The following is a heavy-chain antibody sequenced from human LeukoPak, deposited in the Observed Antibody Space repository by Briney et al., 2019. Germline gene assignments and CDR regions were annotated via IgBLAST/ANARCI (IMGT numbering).Heavy chain of an antibody. J-gene: IGHJ4*02. CDR2: ISHSGST. CDR1: GGSFSGYY. D-gene: IGHD3-10*01. CDR3: ARGRYYGSGSYYVEQSRRRNFDY. V-gene: IGHV4-34*01. Sequence: MSSETLSLTCAVYGGSFSGYYWSWVRQAPGKGLEWVGEISHSGSTNYNPSLKSRVTISVDTSTNQSSLKLSSVTAADTAVYYYARGRYYGSGSYYVEQSRRRNFDYWGQGTLVTVSS.